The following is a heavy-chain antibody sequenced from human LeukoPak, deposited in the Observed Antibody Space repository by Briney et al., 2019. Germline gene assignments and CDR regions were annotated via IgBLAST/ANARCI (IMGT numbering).Heavy chain of an antibody. V-gene: IGHV3-9*01. D-gene: IGHD3-22*01. Sequence: GGSLRLSCAASGFTFSSYSMNWVRQAPGKGLEWVSGISWNSGSIGYADSVKGRFTISRDNAKNSLYLQMNSLRAEDTALYYCAKSSGSSGYRRAFDIWGQGTMVTVSS. J-gene: IGHJ3*02. CDR2: ISWNSGSI. CDR3: AKSSGSSGYRRAFDI. CDR1: GFTFSSYS.